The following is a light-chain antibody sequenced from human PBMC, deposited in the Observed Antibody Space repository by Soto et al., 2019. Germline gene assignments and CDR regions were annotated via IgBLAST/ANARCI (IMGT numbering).Light chain of an antibody. CDR3: QQYGNSPWT. J-gene: IGKJ1*01. Sequence: EIVLTQSPGTLSLSPGERATLSCRASQSVSSSYLAWYQQKPGQPPRLLIYGASNRATGIPDRFSGSGSGTDFTLTISRLEPEDFAVYYCQQYGNSPWTFGQGTKVEI. CDR2: GAS. V-gene: IGKV3-20*01. CDR1: QSVSSSY.